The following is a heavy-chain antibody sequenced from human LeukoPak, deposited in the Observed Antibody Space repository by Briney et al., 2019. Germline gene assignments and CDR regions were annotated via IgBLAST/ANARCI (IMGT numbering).Heavy chain of an antibody. Sequence: PSETLSLTCAVSGDSISSDWYSWVRQPPGKGLEWIGEVSRGGTTNYNPSLKSRVTISLDMSKNHLSLELSSVTAADTAVYYCASQTLYGYVWGPAWGQGALVTVSS. V-gene: IGHV4-4*02. CDR1: GDSISSDW. CDR3: ASQTLYGYVWGPA. CDR2: VSRGGTT. D-gene: IGHD3-16*01. J-gene: IGHJ5*02.